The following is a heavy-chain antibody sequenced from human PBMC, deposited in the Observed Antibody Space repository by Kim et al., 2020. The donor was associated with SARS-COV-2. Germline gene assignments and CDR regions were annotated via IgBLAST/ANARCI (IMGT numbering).Heavy chain of an antibody. J-gene: IGHJ4*02. CDR3: TRERGY. Sequence: AYGGTTEYTTSVKGRFTISRDDSRIIAYLQMNSLQTEDTAVDYCTRERGYWGQGTLVTVSS. CDR2: AYGGTT. V-gene: IGHV3-49*01.